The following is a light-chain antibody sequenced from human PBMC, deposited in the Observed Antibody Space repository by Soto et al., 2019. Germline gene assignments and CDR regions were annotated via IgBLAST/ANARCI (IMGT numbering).Light chain of an antibody. Sequence: DIVMTQSPDSLAVSLGERATINCKSSQSVLYSSNNKNYLAWYQQKPGQPPKLLIYWASTRESGVPDRLSGSGSGTDFTLTISSLQAGDVAVYYCQQYYSTPWTFGQGTKVEIK. CDR1: QSVLYSSNNKNY. J-gene: IGKJ1*01. CDR2: WAS. V-gene: IGKV4-1*01. CDR3: QQYYSTPWT.